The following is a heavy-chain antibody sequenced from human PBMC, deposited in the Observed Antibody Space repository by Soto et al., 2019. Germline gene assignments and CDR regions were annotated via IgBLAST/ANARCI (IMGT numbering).Heavy chain of an antibody. CDR3: AKDYSSSRYFFDY. V-gene: IGHV3-23*01. CDR2: ISGSGGNT. D-gene: IGHD6-6*01. Sequence: PGGSLRFSCAASGFTFTNYAMSWVRQAPGEGLEWVSTISGSGGNTHYADSVKGRFSISRDNSKNTLYIKMNSLRAEDTAVYYCAKDYSSSRYFFDYWGQGALVTVSS. J-gene: IGHJ4*02. CDR1: GFTFTNYA.